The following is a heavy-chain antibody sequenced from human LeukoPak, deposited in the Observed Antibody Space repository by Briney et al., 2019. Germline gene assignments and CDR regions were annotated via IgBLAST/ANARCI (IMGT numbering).Heavy chain of an antibody. D-gene: IGHD3-10*01. CDR1: GFTFSSYG. V-gene: IGHV3-23*01. J-gene: IGHJ3*02. CDR2: ISGSGGST. CDR3: AKDRLGFGELLRDAFDI. Sequence: PGGSLRLSCAASGFTFSSYGMSRVRQAPGKGLEWVSAISGSGGSTYYADSVKGRFTISRDNSKNTLYLQMNSLRTEDTAVYYCAKDRLGFGELLRDAFDIWGQGTMVTVSS.